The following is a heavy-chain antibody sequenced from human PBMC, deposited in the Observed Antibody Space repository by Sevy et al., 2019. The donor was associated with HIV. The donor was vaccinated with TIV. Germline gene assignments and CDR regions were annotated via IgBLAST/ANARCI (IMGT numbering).Heavy chain of an antibody. CDR1: GFTFSTYW. CDR3: ARGYNRFDY. CDR2: INTDGSTT. D-gene: IGHD1-1*01. Sequence: GGSLRLSCAASGFTFSTYWMHWVRQAPGKGLVWVSHINTDGSTTTYADSVRGRFTIPRDNAKNTLYLQMNSLRAEDTAVYYCARGYNRFDYWGQGTLVTVSS. V-gene: IGHV3-74*01. J-gene: IGHJ4*02.